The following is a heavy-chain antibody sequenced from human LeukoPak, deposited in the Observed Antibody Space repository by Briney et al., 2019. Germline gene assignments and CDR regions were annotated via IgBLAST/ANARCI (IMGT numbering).Heavy chain of an antibody. V-gene: IGHV4-30-2*01. CDR1: GGSISSGGYY. CDR3: ARDRGSRQPLYCSSTSCYQGGFDY. D-gene: IGHD2-2*01. J-gene: IGHJ4*02. Sequence: KSSQTLSLTCTVSGGSISSGGYYWSWIRQPPGKGLEWIGYIYHSGSTYYNPSLKSRVTISVDRSKNQFSLKLSSVTAADTAVYYCARDRGSRQPLYCSSTSCYQGGFDYWGQGTLVTVSS. CDR2: IYHSGST.